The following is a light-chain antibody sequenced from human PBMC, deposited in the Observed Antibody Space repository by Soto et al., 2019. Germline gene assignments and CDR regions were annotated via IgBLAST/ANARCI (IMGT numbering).Light chain of an antibody. V-gene: IGKV1-39*01. CDR2: SAS. CDR1: QYISNH. J-gene: IGKJ4*01. CDR3: QQNYNTPLT. Sequence: DIQMTQSPSSLSASVGDTVTMTCRASQYISNHLNWYRQQPGKAPNLLIFSASTLQSGVPSRFSGSGSGTDFTLTIRSLQPEDCATYYCQQNYNTPLTFGGGTRVEIK.